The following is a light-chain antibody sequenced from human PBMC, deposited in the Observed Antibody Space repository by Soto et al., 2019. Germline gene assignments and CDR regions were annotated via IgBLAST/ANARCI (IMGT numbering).Light chain of an antibody. CDR2: EVN. J-gene: IGLJ1*01. Sequence: QSALTKPPSASGSPGQSVAISCTGTSSDVGGYNYVSWYQQHPGKAPKLMIYEVNKRPSGVPDRFSGSKSGNTASLTVYGLQAEDEADYYCSSYAGSRNVVGTGTKLTGL. CDR1: SSDVGGYNY. V-gene: IGLV2-8*01. CDR3: SSYAGSRNV.